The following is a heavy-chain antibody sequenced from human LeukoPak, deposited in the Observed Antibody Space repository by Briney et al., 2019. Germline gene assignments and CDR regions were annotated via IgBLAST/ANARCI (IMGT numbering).Heavy chain of an antibody. Sequence: ASVKVSCKASGYTFTSYDINWVRQATGQGLEWMGWMNPNSGNTGYAQKFQGRVTITADESTSTAYMELSSLRSEDTAVYYCARAWGVSDWNDLPLFDYWGQGTLVTVSS. CDR3: ARAWGVSDWNDLPLFDY. J-gene: IGHJ4*02. CDR2: MNPNSGNT. D-gene: IGHD1-1*01. V-gene: IGHV1-8*01. CDR1: GYTFTSYD.